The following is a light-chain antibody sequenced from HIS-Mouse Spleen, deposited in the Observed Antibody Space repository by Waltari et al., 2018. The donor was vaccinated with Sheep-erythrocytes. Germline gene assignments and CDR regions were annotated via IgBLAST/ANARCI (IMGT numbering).Light chain of an antibody. CDR3: QQYYSYPWT. CDR1: QGISSY. Sequence: AIRMTQSPSSLSASTGDRGTITFRASQGISSYLAWYQQKPGKAPKLLIYAASTLQSGVPSRFSGSGSGTDFTLTISCLQSEDFATYYCQQYYSYPWTFGQGTKVEIK. CDR2: AAS. J-gene: IGKJ1*01. V-gene: IGKV1-8*01.